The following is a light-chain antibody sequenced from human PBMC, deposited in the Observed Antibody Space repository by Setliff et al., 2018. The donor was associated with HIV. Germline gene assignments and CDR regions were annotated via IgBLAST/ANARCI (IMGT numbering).Light chain of an antibody. CDR2: DVS. V-gene: IGLV2-14*03. CDR1: SSDVGGYNY. J-gene: IGLJ1*01. CDR3: QSYDSSLSGFYV. Sequence: QSVLTQPASVSGSPGQSITTSCTGTSSDVGGYNYVSWYQQHPGKAPRLMISDVSNRPSGVSNRFSGSKSGNTASLTITGLQAEDEADYYCQSYDSSLSGFYVFGTGTKVTVL.